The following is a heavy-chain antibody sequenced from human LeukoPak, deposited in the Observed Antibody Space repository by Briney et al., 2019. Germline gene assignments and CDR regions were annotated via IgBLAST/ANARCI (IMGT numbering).Heavy chain of an antibody. Sequence: SETLSLTCTVSGGSISSSSYYWGWVRQPPGKGLEWLGSIYYSGSTYYNPSLKSRFTISVDTSKNQFSLKLSSVTAADTAVYYCARPRHYYDSSGYFKYYFDYWGQGTLVTVSS. CDR2: IYYSGST. CDR1: GGSISSSSYY. CDR3: ARPRHYYDSSGYFKYYFDY. D-gene: IGHD3-22*01. J-gene: IGHJ4*02. V-gene: IGHV4-39*01.